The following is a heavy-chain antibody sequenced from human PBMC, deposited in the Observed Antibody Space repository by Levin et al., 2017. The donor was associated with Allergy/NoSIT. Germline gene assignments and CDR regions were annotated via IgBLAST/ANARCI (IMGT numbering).Heavy chain of an antibody. CDR1: GFTFSRFP. V-gene: IGHV3-23*01. CDR2: MSISVGLT. J-gene: IGHJ4*02. Sequence: SCATSGFTFSRFPMNWFRQAPGKGLEWVSTMSISVGLTYYSDSVRGRFSISRDNSKNTLYLRMNNLRAEDAAVYYCARGSAHPSDFWRLNFDSWGQGTHVTVSS. CDR3: ARGSAHPSDFWRLNFDS. D-gene: IGHD3-3*01.